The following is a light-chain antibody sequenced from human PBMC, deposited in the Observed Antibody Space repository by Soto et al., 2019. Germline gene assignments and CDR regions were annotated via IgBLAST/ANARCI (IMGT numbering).Light chain of an antibody. Sequence: QSVLTQTASVSGSPGQSITISCTGTSSDVGSYNLVSWYQQHPGKAPKLMIYEDSKRPSGVSNHFSGSKSGNTASLTISGLQAEDEADYYCCSYAGSSTVVFGGGTKLTVL. CDR1: SSDVGSYNL. V-gene: IGLV2-23*01. J-gene: IGLJ2*01. CDR2: EDS. CDR3: CSYAGSSTVV.